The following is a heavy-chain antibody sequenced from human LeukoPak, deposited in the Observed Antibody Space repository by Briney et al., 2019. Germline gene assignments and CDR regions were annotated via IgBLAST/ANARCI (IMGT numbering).Heavy chain of an antibody. CDR3: ARVDDYVWGSYRLRGDAFDV. D-gene: IGHD3-16*02. J-gene: IGHJ3*01. CDR1: GGTFSSYA. CDR2: IIPIFGTA. V-gene: IGHV1-69*13. Sequence: SVKVSCKASGGTFSSYAISWVRQAPGQGLEWMGGIIPIFGTANYAQKFQGRVTITADESTSTAYMELSSLRSEDTAVYYCARVDDYVWGSYRLRGDAFDVWGQGTMVTVSS.